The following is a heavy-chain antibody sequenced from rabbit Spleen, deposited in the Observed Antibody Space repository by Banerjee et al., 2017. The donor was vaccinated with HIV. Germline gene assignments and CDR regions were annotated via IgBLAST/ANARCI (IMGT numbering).Heavy chain of an antibody. Sequence: QEQLEESGGGLVKPEGSLTLTCKASGVSLNDKDVMCWVRQAPGKGLEWIACIDTSDGDTDYANWPKGRFTISKASSTTVTLRMTSLTAADRATYFCARDLAGAIGWNFYLWGQGTLVTVS. J-gene: IGHJ4*01. D-gene: IGHD4-1*01. CDR2: IDTSDGDT. CDR1: GVSLNDKDV. V-gene: IGHV1S45*01. CDR3: ARDLAGAIGWNFYL.